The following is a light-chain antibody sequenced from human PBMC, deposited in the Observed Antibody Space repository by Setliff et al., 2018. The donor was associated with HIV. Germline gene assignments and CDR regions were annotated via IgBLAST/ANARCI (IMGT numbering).Light chain of an antibody. CDR3: QVWDSSSDHYV. J-gene: IGLJ1*01. V-gene: IGLV3-21*04. Sequence: SYALTQPPSVSVAPGKTARITCGGNNIGSKSVHWHQQKPGQAPVLVIYYDSDRPSGIPERFSGSNSGNTATLTISRVEAGDEADYYCQVWDSSSDHYVFGTGTKVNVL. CDR1: NIGSKS. CDR2: YDS.